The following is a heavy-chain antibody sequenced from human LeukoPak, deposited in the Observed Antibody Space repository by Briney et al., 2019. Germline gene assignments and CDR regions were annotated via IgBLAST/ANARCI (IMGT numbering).Heavy chain of an antibody. CDR3: ATEEVTNDY. CDR2: ISRSGDIT. Sequence: GGSLRLSCAASGFTFSSHAMTWVRQAPGKGLEWVSAISRSGDITYYADSVKGRFTISRDISKNTLYLQMNSLRAEDTAIYYCATEEVTNDYWGQGTLVTVSS. V-gene: IGHV3-23*01. D-gene: IGHD4-23*01. CDR1: GFTFSSHA. J-gene: IGHJ4*02.